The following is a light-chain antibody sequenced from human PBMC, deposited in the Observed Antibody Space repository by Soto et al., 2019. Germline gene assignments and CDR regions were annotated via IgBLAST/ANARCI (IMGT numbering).Light chain of an antibody. Sequence: DIQMTQSPSSLSASVGDRVTITCRASQSISSYLNWYQQKPGKAPKLLIYAASSLQSGVPSRFSGSGSGTDFTLTIRSLQPEDFATYYCQQSYSTPPTFGQGT. CDR2: AAS. J-gene: IGKJ1*01. CDR1: QSISSY. CDR3: QQSYSTPPT. V-gene: IGKV1-39*01.